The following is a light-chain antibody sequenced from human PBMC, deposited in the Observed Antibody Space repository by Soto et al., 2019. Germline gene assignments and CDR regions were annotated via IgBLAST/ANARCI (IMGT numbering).Light chain of an antibody. Sequence: QSVLTQPPSASGTPGQRVTISCSGGSSNIGSNGVNWYQQLPGTAPKVLIHSNNQRPSGVPDRFSGSKSGTSASLAISGLQSEDEADYYCAARDDSLNSPHVVFGGGTQLTVL. CDR3: AARDDSLNSPHVV. V-gene: IGLV1-44*01. CDR1: SSNIGSNG. CDR2: SNN. J-gene: IGLJ2*01.